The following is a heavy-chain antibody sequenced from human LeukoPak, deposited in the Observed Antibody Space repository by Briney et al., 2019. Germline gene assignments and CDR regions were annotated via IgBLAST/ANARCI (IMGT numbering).Heavy chain of an antibody. Sequence: GGSLRLSCAASGFTFSNAWMSWVRQAPGKGLEWVGRIKSNTDGGTTDYAAPVKGRFTISRDDSKNTLYLQMNSLRAEDTAVYYCARSSRELGGYAPWELMPPFDYWGQGTLVTVSS. J-gene: IGHJ4*02. D-gene: IGHD1-7*01. V-gene: IGHV3-15*01. CDR1: GFTFSNAW. CDR3: ARSSRELGGYAPWELMPPFDY. CDR2: IKSNTDGGTT.